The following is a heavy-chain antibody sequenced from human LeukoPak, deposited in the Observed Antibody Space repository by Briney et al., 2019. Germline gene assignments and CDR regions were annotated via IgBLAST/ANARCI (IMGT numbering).Heavy chain of an antibody. CDR1: GYTFTSYG. Sequence: ASVKVSCKASGYTFTSYGISWVRQAPGQGDEWMGWISAYNGNTNYAQKLQGRVTMTTDTSTSTAYMELRSLRSDDTAVYYCARDYTIFGVARGAFDIWGQGTMVTVSS. CDR2: ISAYNGNT. J-gene: IGHJ3*02. D-gene: IGHD3-3*01. CDR3: ARDYTIFGVARGAFDI. V-gene: IGHV1-18*01.